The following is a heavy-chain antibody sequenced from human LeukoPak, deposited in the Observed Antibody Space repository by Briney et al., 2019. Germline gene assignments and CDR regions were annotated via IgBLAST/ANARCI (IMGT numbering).Heavy chain of an antibody. CDR1: GFTFSDYY. CDR3: ARDWTTLGY. D-gene: IGHD4-23*01. J-gene: IGHJ4*02. V-gene: IGHV3-11*06. Sequence: GGSLRLSCAASGFTFSDYYMSWIRQAPGKGLEWVSYISSSSSYTNYADSVKGRFTISRDNAKNSLYLQMNSLRGEDTAVYYCARDWTTLGYWGQGTLVTVSS. CDR2: ISSSSSYT.